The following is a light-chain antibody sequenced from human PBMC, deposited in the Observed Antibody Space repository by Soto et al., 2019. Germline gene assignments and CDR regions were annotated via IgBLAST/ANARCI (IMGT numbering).Light chain of an antibody. V-gene: IGKV3-20*01. CDR3: HQFDSSLT. Sequence: EILLTQSPATLSLSPGEGATLSCRASQSVSSSFLAWYQQQPGQAPRLLIYATSRRAPGIPDRFSGSGSGTDFTLTIRRLEPEYFAVYYCHQFDSSLTFGQGTKVEIK. J-gene: IGKJ1*01. CDR2: ATS. CDR1: QSVSSSF.